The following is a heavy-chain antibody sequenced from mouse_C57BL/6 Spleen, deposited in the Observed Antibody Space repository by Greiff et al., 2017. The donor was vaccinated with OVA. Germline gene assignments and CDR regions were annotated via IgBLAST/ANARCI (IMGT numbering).Heavy chain of an antibody. CDR2: INYDGSST. V-gene: IGHV5-16*01. D-gene: IGHD1-1*01. J-gene: IGHJ4*01. Sequence: EVQLVESEGGLVQPGSSMKLSCTASGFTFSDYYMAWVRQVPEKGLEWVANINYDGSSTYYLDSLKSRFIISRDNAKNILYLQMSRLKSEDRVTYYCARDPVPYAMDYWGQGTSVTVSS. CDR3: ARDPVPYAMDY. CDR1: GFTFSDYY.